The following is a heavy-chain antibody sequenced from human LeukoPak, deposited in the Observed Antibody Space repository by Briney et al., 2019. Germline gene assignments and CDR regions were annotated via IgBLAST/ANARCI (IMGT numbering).Heavy chain of an antibody. V-gene: IGHV1-46*01. D-gene: IGHD3-22*01. CDR2: INPSGGST. CDR3: ASDSSGYSYCFDY. J-gene: IGHJ4*02. CDR1: GYTFTGFY. Sequence: ASVKVSCKASGYTFTGFYMHWVRQAPGQGLEWMGIINPSGGSTSYAQKFQGRVTMTRDMSTSTVYMELSSLRSEDTAVYYCASDSSGYSYCFDYWGQGTLVTVSS.